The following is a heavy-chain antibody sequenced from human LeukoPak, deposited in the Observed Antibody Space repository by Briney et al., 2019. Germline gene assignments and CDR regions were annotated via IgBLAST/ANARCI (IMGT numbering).Heavy chain of an antibody. Sequence: GGSLRLSCAASGFTFSSYWMSWVRQAPGKGLERVANIKQDGSEKYYVDSVKGRFTISRDNAKNSLYLQMNSLRAEDTAVYYCARRCSSTSCYGEKNWFDPWGQGTLVTVSS. CDR2: IKQDGSEK. V-gene: IGHV3-7*03. CDR1: GFTFSSYW. D-gene: IGHD2-2*01. CDR3: ARRCSSTSCYGEKNWFDP. J-gene: IGHJ5*02.